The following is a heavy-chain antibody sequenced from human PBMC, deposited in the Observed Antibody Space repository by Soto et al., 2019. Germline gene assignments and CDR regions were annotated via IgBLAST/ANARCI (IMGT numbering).Heavy chain of an antibody. D-gene: IGHD3-22*01. Sequence: ASVKVSCKASGGTFSSYAISWVRQAPGQGLEWMGGIIPIFGTANYAQKFQGRVTITADKSTSTAYMELSSLRSEDTAVYYCAGLLYYDSSGYYRTTYWFDPWGQGTLVTVSS. CDR1: GGTFSSYA. CDR3: AGLLYYDSSGYYRTTYWFDP. CDR2: IIPIFGTA. V-gene: IGHV1-69*06. J-gene: IGHJ5*02.